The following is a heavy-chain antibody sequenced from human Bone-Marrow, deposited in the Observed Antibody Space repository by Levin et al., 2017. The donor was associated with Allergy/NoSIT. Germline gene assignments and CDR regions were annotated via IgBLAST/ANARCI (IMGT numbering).Heavy chain of an antibody. CDR1: GFTFSSYS. Sequence: GESLKISCAASGFTFSSYSMNWVRQAPGKGLEWVSSISSSSSYIYYADSVKGRFTISRDNAKNSLYLQMNSLRAEDTAVYYCARAYGDPPGYWGQGTLVTVSS. CDR3: ARAYGDPPGY. V-gene: IGHV3-21*01. D-gene: IGHD4-17*01. J-gene: IGHJ4*02. CDR2: ISSSSSYI.